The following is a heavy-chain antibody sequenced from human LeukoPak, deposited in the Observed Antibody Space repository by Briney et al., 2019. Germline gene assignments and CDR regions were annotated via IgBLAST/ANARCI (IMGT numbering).Heavy chain of an antibody. CDR3: ARDMERHLVSSVDYYFYGMDV. CDR1: GGTFSSYA. D-gene: IGHD3-16*02. V-gene: IGHV1-69*05. Sequence: GASVKVSCKASGGTFSSYAISWVRQAPGQGLEWMGGIIPIFGTANYAQKFQGRVTITTDESTSTAYMELSSLRSEDTALYFCARDMERHLVSSVDYYFYGMDVWGQGTTVTVSS. J-gene: IGHJ6*02. CDR2: IIPIFGTA.